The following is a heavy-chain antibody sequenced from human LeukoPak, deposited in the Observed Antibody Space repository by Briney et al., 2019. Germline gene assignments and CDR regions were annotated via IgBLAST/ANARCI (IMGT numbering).Heavy chain of an antibody. CDR1: GFTFSSYW. CDR3: ARVIVGSSSWTFYYYYYGMDV. D-gene: IGHD6-13*01. V-gene: IGHV3-7*01. Sequence: PGGSLRLSCAASGFTFSSYWMSWVRQAPGKGLEWVANMKQDGSEKYYVDSVKGRFTISRGNAKNSLYLQMNSLRAEDTAVYYCARVIVGSSSWTFYYYYYGMDVWGQGTTVTVSS. J-gene: IGHJ6*02. CDR2: MKQDGSEK.